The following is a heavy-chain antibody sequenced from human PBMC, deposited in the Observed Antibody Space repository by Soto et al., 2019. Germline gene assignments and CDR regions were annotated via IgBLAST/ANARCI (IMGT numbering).Heavy chain of an antibody. J-gene: IGHJ4*02. CDR2: ISYDGSNK. D-gene: IGHD3-9*01. V-gene: IGHV3-30*18. CDR1: GFTFSSYG. Sequence: GGSLRLSCAASGFTFSSYGMHWVRQAPGKGLEWVAVISYDGSNKYYADSVKGRFTISRDNSKNTLYLQMNSLRAEDTAVYYCAKDFDAMGTENYFDYWGQGTLVTVSS. CDR3: AKDFDAMGTENYFDY.